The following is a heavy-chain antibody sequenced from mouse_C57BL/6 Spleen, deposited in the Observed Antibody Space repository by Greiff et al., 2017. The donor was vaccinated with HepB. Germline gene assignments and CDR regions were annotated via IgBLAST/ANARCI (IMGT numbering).Heavy chain of an antibody. Sequence: DVKLVESGGGLVKPGGSLKLSCAASGFTFSDYGMHWVRQAPEKGLEWVAYISSGSSTIYYADTVKGRFTISRDNAKNTLFLQMTSLRSEDTAMYYCARTADSPFAYWGQGTLVTVSA. V-gene: IGHV5-17*01. CDR3: ARTADSPFAY. J-gene: IGHJ3*01. CDR1: GFTFSDYG. D-gene: IGHD3-2*01. CDR2: ISSGSSTI.